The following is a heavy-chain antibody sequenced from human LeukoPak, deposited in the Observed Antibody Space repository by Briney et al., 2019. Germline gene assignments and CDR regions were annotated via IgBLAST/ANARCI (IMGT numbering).Heavy chain of an antibody. D-gene: IGHD6-6*01. J-gene: IGHJ6*02. V-gene: IGHV4-34*01. CDR2: IYHSGSS. CDR3: ARVGSSSSPLCYYYYYGMDG. Sequence: SETLSLTCAVYGGSFSGYYWSWIRQPPGKGLEWIWEIYHSGSSNYNPSLKSRVTISVDKSKNQFSLKLSSVTAADTAVYYCARVGSSSSPLCYYYYYGMDGWGQGNTVTVYS. CDR1: GGSFSGYY.